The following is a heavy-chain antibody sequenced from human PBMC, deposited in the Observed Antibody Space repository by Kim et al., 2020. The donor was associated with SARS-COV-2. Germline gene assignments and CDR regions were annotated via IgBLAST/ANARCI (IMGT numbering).Heavy chain of an antibody. CDR3: ARGDPRGTPDAFYF. D-gene: IGHD5-12*01. V-gene: IGHV4-39*07. Sequence: SETLSLTCTVSGGSISSSSYYWGWIRQPPGKGLEWIGSIYYSVSTYYNPSLKSRVTISVDTSKNQFSLKLSSVTAADTAVYYCARGDPRGTPDAFYFWV. J-gene: IGHJ3*01. CDR1: GGSISSSSYY. CDR2: IYYSVST.